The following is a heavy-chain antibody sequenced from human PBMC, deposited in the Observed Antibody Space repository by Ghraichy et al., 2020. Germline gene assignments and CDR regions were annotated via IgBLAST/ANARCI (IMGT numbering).Heavy chain of an antibody. D-gene: IGHD5-24*01. V-gene: IGHV4-59*01. Sequence: SETLSLTCTVSGGSISSYYWSWIRQPPGKGLEWIGYIYYSGSTNYNPSLKSRVTISVDTSKNQFSLKLSSVTAADTAVYYCARDHKGDGYNSFDLWGRGTLVTVSS. CDR2: IYYSGST. CDR3: ARDHKGDGYNSFDL. J-gene: IGHJ2*01. CDR1: GGSISSYY.